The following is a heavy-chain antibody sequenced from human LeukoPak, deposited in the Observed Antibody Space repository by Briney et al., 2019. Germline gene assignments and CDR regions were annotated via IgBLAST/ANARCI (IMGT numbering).Heavy chain of an antibody. CDR3: AKDRYSYAFEYSDS. D-gene: IGHD5-18*01. J-gene: IGHJ4*02. CDR2: ISNDGSKK. Sequence: GGSLRLSCAASGFTFSSYGMHWVRQAPGKGLGWVAVISNDGSKKYYADSVKGRFTISRDNSKNTLSLQVSSLRTEDTAVYYCAKDRYSYAFEYSDSWGQGTLVTVSS. CDR1: GFTFSSYG. V-gene: IGHV3-30*18.